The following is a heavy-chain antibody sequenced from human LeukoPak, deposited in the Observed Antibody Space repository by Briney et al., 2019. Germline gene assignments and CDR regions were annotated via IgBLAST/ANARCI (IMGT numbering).Heavy chain of an antibody. J-gene: IGHJ3*02. V-gene: IGHV3-21*01. D-gene: IGHD6-6*01. CDR2: ISTSSSYI. CDR3: AKDVRAYSSSSSAFDI. CDR1: GFTFRIYG. Sequence: GGTLRLSCAASGFTFRIYGMNWVRQAPGKGLEWVSSISTSSSYIYYADSVKDRFTISRDNAKNSLYLQMNSLRDEDTAVYYCAKDVRAYSSSSSAFDIWGQGTMVTVSS.